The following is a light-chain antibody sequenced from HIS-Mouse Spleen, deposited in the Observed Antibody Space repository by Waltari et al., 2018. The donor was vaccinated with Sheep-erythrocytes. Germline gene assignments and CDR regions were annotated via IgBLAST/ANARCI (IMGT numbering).Light chain of an antibody. J-gene: IGKJ3*01. Sequence: DIVMTQSPLSPPVTPGEPASISCRSSQSLLHSNGYNYLDWYLQKPGQSPQLLIYLGSNRGSGVPDRFSGSGSGTDFTLKISRVEAEDVGVYYCMQALQTPIFTFGPGTKVDIK. V-gene: IGKV2-28*01. CDR2: LGS. CDR3: MQALQTPIFT. CDR1: QSLLHSNGYNY.